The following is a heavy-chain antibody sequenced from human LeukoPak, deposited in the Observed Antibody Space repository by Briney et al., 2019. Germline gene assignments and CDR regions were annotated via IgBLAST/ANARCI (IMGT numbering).Heavy chain of an antibody. CDR2: IIPIFGTP. J-gene: IGHJ5*02. CDR1: GGTFSSYI. D-gene: IGHD3-10*01. CDR3: ARDVVRGVHIRGLFDP. V-gene: IGHV1-69*13. Sequence: ASVKVSCKASGGTFSSYIITWVRQAPGQGLEWMGRIIPIFGTPDYAQKFQGRVTITADESTSTAYMELSSLRSEDTAVYYCARDVVRGVHIRGLFDPWGQGTLVTVST.